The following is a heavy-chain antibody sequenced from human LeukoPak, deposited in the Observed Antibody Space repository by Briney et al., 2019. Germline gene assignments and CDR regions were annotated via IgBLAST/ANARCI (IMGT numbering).Heavy chain of an antibody. CDR3: ARGHIGTYHYFDY. V-gene: IGHV3-53*01. CDR2: IYSGGTT. CDR1: GFTFSIFA. Sequence: GGSLRLSCAASGFTFSIFAMSWVRQAPEKGLEWVSVIYSGGTTYYADSVKGRFTISRDNSMNALYLQMNSLRAEDTALYYCARGHIGTYHYFDYWGQGTLVTVSS. D-gene: IGHD1-26*01. J-gene: IGHJ4*02.